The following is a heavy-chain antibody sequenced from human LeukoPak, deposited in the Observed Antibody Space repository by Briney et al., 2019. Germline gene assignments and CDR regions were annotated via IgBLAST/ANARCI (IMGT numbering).Heavy chain of an antibody. CDR1: GFTFSSYA. CDR3: ARDRGWQLVYFDY. Sequence: PGRSLRLSCAASGFTFSSYAMHWVRQAPGKGLEWVAVISYDGSNKYYADSVKGRFTISRDNSKNTLYLQMNSLRAEDTAVYYCARDRGWQLVYFDYWGQGTLVTVSS. V-gene: IGHV3-30-3*01. D-gene: IGHD6-6*01. J-gene: IGHJ4*02. CDR2: ISYDGSNK.